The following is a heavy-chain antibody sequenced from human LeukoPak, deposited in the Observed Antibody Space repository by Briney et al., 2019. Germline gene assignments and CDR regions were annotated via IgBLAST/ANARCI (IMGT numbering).Heavy chain of an antibody. Sequence: GESLKISCKGSGYSFTSYWISWVRQMPGKGLEWMGRIDPSDSYTNYSPSLQGHVTISADKSISTAYLQWSSLKASDTAMYYCARLWALGGDYYYGMDVWGKGTTVTVSS. V-gene: IGHV5-10-1*01. CDR3: ARLWALGGDYYYGMDV. J-gene: IGHJ6*04. CDR1: GYSFTSYW. D-gene: IGHD3-10*01. CDR2: IDPSDSYT.